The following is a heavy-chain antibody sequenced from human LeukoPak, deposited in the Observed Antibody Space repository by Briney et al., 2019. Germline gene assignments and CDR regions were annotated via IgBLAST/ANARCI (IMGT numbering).Heavy chain of an antibody. CDR1: GFTFSSYS. CDR3: AREGGGDDILTGYLSDYYYYGMDV. Sequence: PGGSLLLSCAASGFTFSSYSMNWVRLAPGKGLEWVSSISSSSSYIYYADSVKGRFTISRDNATNSLYLQMNSLRAEDTAVYYCAREGGGDDILTGYLSDYYYYGMDVWGQGTTVTVSS. D-gene: IGHD3-9*01. J-gene: IGHJ6*02. CDR2: ISSSSSYI. V-gene: IGHV3-21*06.